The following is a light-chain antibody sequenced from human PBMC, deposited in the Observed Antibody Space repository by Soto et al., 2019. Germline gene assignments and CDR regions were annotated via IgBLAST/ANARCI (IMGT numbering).Light chain of an antibody. V-gene: IGLV1-44*01. CDR1: SSNIGSNT. CDR3: AAWDDRLNGPV. Sequence: QSVVTQPPSASGTPGQRVTISCSRSSSNIGSNTVYWYQQLPGTAPKLLIYTNNQRPSGVPDRFSDSKSGTSASLAISGLQSEDEADYYCAAWDDRLNGPVFGGGTKVTVL. CDR2: TNN. J-gene: IGLJ3*02.